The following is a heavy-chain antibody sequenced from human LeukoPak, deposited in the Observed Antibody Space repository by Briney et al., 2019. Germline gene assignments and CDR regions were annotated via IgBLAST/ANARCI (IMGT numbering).Heavy chain of an antibody. CDR2: INPSGGST. CDR3: ARGGIVATDWFDP. J-gene: IGHJ5*02. V-gene: IGHV1-46*01. Sequence: ASVKVSCKASGYTFTSYYMHWVRQAPGQGLEWMGVINPSGGSTSYAQKFQGRVTMTRDMSTSTVYMELSSRRSEDTAVYYCARGGIVATDWFDPWGQGTLVTVSS. CDR1: GYTFTSYY. D-gene: IGHD5-12*01.